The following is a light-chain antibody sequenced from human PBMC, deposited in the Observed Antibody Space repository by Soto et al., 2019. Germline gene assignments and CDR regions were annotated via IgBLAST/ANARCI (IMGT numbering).Light chain of an antibody. CDR1: DSDVGGYKL. V-gene: IGLV2-14*03. Sequence: QSALTQPASVSGSPGQSITISCTGTDSDVGGYKLVSWYQQHPGKAPKLMIFDVSNRPSGVSNRFSGSKSGNTASLTISGLQAEDEADYYCSSYTTSSTLIFGGGTKVTVL. J-gene: IGLJ2*01. CDR3: SSYTTSSTLI. CDR2: DVS.